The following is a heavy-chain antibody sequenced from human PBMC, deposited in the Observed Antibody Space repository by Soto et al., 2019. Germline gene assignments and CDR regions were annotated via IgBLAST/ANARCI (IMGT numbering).Heavy chain of an antibody. CDR3: ARVEDYYDSSGYYFQSPPAKYFDY. J-gene: IGHJ4*02. D-gene: IGHD3-22*01. V-gene: IGHV4-4*02. CDR1: GGSISSSNW. CDR2: IYHSGST. Sequence: PSETLSLTCAVSGGSISSSNWWSWVRQPPGKGLEWIGEIYHSGSTNYNPSLKSRVTISVDKSKNQFSLKLSSVTAADTAVYYCARVEDYYDSSGYYFQSPPAKYFDYWGQGTLVTVSS.